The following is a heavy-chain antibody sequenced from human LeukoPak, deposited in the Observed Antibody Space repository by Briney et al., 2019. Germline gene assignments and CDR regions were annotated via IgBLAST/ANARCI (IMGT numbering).Heavy chain of an antibody. J-gene: IGHJ4*02. V-gene: IGHV4-4*07. D-gene: IGHD3-9*01. CDR2: IYTSGST. CDR3: ASDSMPFYDILTGYYRF. Sequence: SETLSLTCTVSGGSISTYYWSWIRQPAGKGLEWIGRIYTSGSTNYNPSLKSRVTISVDTSKNQFSLKLSSVTAADTAVYYCASDSMPFYDILTGYYRFWGQGTLVTVSS. CDR1: GGSISTYY.